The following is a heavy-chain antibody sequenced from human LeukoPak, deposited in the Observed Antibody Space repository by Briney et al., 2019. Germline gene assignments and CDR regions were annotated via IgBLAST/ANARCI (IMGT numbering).Heavy chain of an antibody. D-gene: IGHD3-16*01. Sequence: ASVKVSCKASGYTFVAYGISWVRQAPGQGLEWMGWISCSDGETNYAQKFQGRVTMTTDTSTSTVFMELRSLKSDDTAVYYCARNGGLRLSSNWFDPWGQGTLVTVSS. CDR2: ISCSDGET. J-gene: IGHJ5*02. CDR3: ARNGGLRLSSNWFDP. CDR1: GYTFVAYG. V-gene: IGHV1-18*01.